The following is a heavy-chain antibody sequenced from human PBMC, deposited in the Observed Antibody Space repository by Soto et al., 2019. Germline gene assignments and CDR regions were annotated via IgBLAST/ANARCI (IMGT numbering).Heavy chain of an antibody. D-gene: IGHD3-3*01. Sequence: XGSLRLSCAASTFIFSNYAMHWVRQAPGKGLEWVAVVSYDGSNKYYADSVKGRFTISRDNSKNTLYLQMNSLRAEDTAVYYCARDLRTIGLAFDIWSQGTMVTVSS. CDR3: ARDLRTIGLAFDI. J-gene: IGHJ3*02. CDR2: VSYDGSNK. V-gene: IGHV3-30-3*01. CDR1: TFIFSNYA.